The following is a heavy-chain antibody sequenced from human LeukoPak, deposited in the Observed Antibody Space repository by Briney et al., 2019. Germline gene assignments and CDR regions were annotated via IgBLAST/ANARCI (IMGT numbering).Heavy chain of an antibody. CDR2: ISAYNGNT. J-gene: IGHJ6*03. Sequence: ASVKVSCKASGYTFTSYGISWVRQAPGQGLEWMGWISAYNGNTNYAQKLQGRVTMTTDTSTSTAYMELRSLRSDDTAVYYCARDFGIADPYYYYYMDVWGKGTTVTVSS. CDR1: GYTFTSYG. D-gene: IGHD6-13*01. V-gene: IGHV1-18*01. CDR3: ARDFGIADPYYYYYMDV.